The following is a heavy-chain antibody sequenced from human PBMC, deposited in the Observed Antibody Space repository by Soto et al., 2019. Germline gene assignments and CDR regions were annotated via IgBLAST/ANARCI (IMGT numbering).Heavy chain of an antibody. J-gene: IGHJ4*02. CDR3: AKTSSASERDSPGW. D-gene: IGHD2-21*01. CDR2: ISGTGGST. CDR1: GFTFNNFA. Sequence: EVQLLEPGGALVRPGGSQRLSCAASGFTFNNFAMNWVRQVPGKGLEWVAAISGTGGSTFYSDSLGGRFTISRDNSKNILFLQMKSLKAGDTAVYYCAKTSSASERDSPGWWGQGTLVTVSS. V-gene: IGHV3-23*01.